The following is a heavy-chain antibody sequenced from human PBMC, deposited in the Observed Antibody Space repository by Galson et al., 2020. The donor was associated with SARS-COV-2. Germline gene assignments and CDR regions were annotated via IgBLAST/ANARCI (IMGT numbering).Heavy chain of an antibody. V-gene: IGHV4-61*01. Sequence: ASETLSLTCTVSGGSLSSGSYYWNWIRQPPGKGLERNGYIYYNGRTNFNPPLKSRVTISVDTSKNQFSLKLNSVTAADTAVYSCAALHCSTASCYYYYGMDVWGQGTTVTVSS. CDR2: IYYNGRT. CDR3: AALHCSTASCYYYYGMDV. J-gene: IGHJ6*02. CDR1: GGSLSSGSYY. D-gene: IGHD2-2*01.